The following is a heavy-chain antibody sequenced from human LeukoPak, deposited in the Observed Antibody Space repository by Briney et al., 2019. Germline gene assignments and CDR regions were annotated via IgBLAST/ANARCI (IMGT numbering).Heavy chain of an antibody. Sequence: ESSVKVSCKASGYTFTGYYMHWVRQAPGQGLEWMGWINPNSGGTNYAQKFQGRVTMTRDTSISTAYMELSRLRSDDTAVYYCARDYTIAAAGTPSYWGQGTLVTVSS. V-gene: IGHV1-2*02. CDR2: INPNSGGT. CDR3: ARDYTIAAAGTPSY. CDR1: GYTFTGYY. D-gene: IGHD6-13*01. J-gene: IGHJ4*02.